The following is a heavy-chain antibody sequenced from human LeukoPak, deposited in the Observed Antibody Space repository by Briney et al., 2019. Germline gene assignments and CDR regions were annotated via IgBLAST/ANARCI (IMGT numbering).Heavy chain of an antibody. CDR1: GFTFSSYA. CDR2: ISAGAGST. V-gene: IGHV3-23*01. Sequence: GGSLRLSCAASGFTFSSYAMSWVRQAPEKGLEWASGISAGAGSTNYADSVKGRFTISRDNSKNTLYLQMNSLRAEDTAVYYCANQAGHGFYYFDYWGQGTLVTVSS. CDR3: ANQAGHGFYYFDY. D-gene: IGHD5-24*01. J-gene: IGHJ4*02.